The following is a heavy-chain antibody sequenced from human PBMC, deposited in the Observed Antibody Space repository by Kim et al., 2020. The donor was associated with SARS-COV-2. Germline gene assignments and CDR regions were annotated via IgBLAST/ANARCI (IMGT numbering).Heavy chain of an antibody. D-gene: IGHD6-13*01. CDR1: GFTFSTYS. V-gene: IGHV3-21*01. Sequence: GGSLRLSCAASGFTFSTYSMNWVRQAPGKGLEWVSSISGSSSYIHYADSTRGRFTISRDNAKNPLYLQMNSLRVEDTAVYYCVRDYGYSSSWLDYWGQGTLVTVSS. CDR2: ISGSSSYI. CDR3: VRDYGYSSSWLDY. J-gene: IGHJ4*02.